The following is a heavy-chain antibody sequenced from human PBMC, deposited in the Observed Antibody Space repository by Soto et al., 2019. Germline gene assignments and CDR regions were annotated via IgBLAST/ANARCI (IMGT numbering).Heavy chain of an antibody. CDR2: INGGGDTT. Sequence: EVQVMESGGGLVQPGGSLRLSCVGSGFTFSSYAMSWVRQAPGKGLEWVSNINGGGDTTYYADSVKGRFTISRDKSNHTLYLPMKSLRVEETAIYYCAKDRQRGVIDYGDYAIGDWGQGTRVTVSS. CDR1: GFTFSSYA. D-gene: IGHD4-17*01. J-gene: IGHJ4*02. V-gene: IGHV3-23*01. CDR3: AKDRQRGVIDYGDYAIGD.